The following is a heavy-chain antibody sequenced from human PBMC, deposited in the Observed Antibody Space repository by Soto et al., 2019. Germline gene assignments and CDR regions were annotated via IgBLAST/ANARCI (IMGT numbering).Heavy chain of an antibody. Sequence: GGSLRLSCSASGFTFSSYAMHWVRQAPGKGLEYVSAISSNGGSTYYADSVKGRFTISRDNSKNTLYLQMSSLRAEDTAVYYCVKDWLTLPTRWRGHWMGEDYWGQGTLVTVSS. CDR2: ISSNGGST. CDR3: VKDWLTLPTRWRGHWMGEDY. CDR1: GFTFSSYA. J-gene: IGHJ4*02. D-gene: IGHD3-16*01. V-gene: IGHV3-64D*06.